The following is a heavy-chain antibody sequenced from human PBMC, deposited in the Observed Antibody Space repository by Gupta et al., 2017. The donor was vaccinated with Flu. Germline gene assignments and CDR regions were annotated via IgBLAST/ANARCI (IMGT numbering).Heavy chain of an antibody. Sequence: EVQLVESGGGLVKPGGSLRLSCAASGFTFSNPWMSWVRQAPGKGLEWVGRIKSKTDGGTTDYAAPVKGRFTISRDDSKNTLYLQMNSLKTEDTAVYYCTTEATVTTKPLWYFDLWGRGTLVTVSS. CDR1: GFTFSNPW. V-gene: IGHV3-15*01. CDR3: TTEATVTTKPLWYFDL. D-gene: IGHD4-17*01. J-gene: IGHJ2*01. CDR2: IKSKTDGGTT.